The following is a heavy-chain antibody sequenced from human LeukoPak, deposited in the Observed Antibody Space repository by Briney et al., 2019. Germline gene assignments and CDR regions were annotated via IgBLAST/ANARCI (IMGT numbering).Heavy chain of an antibody. Sequence: ASVKVSCKASGYTFTSYGISWVRQAPGQGLEWMGWISAYNGSTNYAQKLQGRVTMTTDTSTSTAYMELRSLRSDDTAVYYCARGPTYYDILTGYEFDPWGQGTLVTVSS. J-gene: IGHJ5*02. CDR3: ARGPTYYDILTGYEFDP. CDR1: GYTFTSYG. V-gene: IGHV1-18*01. CDR2: ISAYNGST. D-gene: IGHD3-9*01.